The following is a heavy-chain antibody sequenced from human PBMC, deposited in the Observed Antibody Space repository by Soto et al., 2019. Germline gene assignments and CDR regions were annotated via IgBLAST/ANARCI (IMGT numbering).Heavy chain of an antibody. CDR2: INPKSGGT. V-gene: IGHV1-2*02. CDR1: GYTFTVYY. CDR3: ARDLAKGGGSAGFDY. Sequence: QVQLVQSGAEVKKPGASVNVSCKASGYTFTVYYMHWVRQAPGQGLEWMGWINPKSGGTMYPQKFQGRVTMTWDTSIRTAYMALTRLRSDDTAVYYCARDLAKGGGSAGFDYRGQGTLVTVSS. D-gene: IGHD1-26*01. J-gene: IGHJ4*02.